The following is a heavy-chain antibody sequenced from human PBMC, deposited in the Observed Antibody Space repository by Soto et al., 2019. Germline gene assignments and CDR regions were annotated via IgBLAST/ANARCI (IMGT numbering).Heavy chain of an antibody. V-gene: IGHV4-34*01. CDR2: INHSGST. Sequence: SETLSLTCAVYGGSCSGYYWSGIRQPPGKGLEWIGEINHSGSTNYNPSLKSRVTISVDTSKNQFSLKLSSVTAADTAVYYCARGMGYRAAPYSSGWKPPQIDYWGQGTQVTVSS. J-gene: IGHJ4*02. CDR1: GGSCSGYY. CDR3: ARGMGYRAAPYSSGWKPPQIDY. D-gene: IGHD6-19*01.